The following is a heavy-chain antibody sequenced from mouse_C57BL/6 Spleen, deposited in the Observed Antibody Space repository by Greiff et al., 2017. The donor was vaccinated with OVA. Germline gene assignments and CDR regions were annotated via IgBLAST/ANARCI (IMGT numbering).Heavy chain of an antibody. CDR3: ARFPYGFYWYFDV. Sequence: VQLKESGPELVKPGASVKIPCKASGYTFTDYNMDWVKQSHGKSLEWIGDINPNNGGTIYNQKFKGKATLTVDKSSSTAYMELRSLTSEDTAVYYCARFPYGFYWYFDVWGTGTTVTGSS. V-gene: IGHV1-18*01. CDR2: INPNNGGT. CDR1: GYTFTDYN. D-gene: IGHD2-10*02. J-gene: IGHJ1*03.